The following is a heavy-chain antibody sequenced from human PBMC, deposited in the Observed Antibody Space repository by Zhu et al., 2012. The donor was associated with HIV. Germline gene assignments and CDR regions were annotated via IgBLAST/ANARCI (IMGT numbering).Heavy chain of an antibody. J-gene: IGHJ4*02. CDR3: ARRGDSYGSGLPFDY. Sequence: QVQLRQWGAGLLKPSETLSLTCAVYGGSFSGYYWSWIRQSPGKGLEWIGEIDHSGSTNYNPSLKSRATIAVDTSKNQFSLKLSSLTAADTAIFYCARRGDSYGSGLPFDYWGQGTRVTVSS. V-gene: IGHV4-34*01. CDR1: GGSFSGYY. CDR2: IDHSGST. D-gene: IGHD3-10*01.